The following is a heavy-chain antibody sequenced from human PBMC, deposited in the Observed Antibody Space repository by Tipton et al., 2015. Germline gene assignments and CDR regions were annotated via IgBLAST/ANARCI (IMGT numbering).Heavy chain of an antibody. J-gene: IGHJ4*02. D-gene: IGHD1-7*01. CDR3: ARDNTGTTFDY. Sequence: GSLRLSCAASEFTFSHYWMSWVRQAPGKGLEWVGQINQDGAETYYGDSVKGRFTISRDNAKNSVFLQSNSLRDEDTAVYFCARDNTGTTFDYWGQGTLVTVSS. CDR2: INQDGAET. CDR1: EFTFSHYW. V-gene: IGHV3-7*01.